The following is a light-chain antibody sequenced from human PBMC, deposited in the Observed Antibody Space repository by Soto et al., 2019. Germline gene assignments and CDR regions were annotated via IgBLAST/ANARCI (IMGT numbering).Light chain of an antibody. CDR2: DVS. Sequence: QSVLTQPASVSGSPGQSITISCTGTSSDVGGYNYVSWYQQHPGKAPKLMIYDVSNRPSGVSNRFSGSKSGNTACLTISGLQTEDEADYYCSSYTSSSSWVFGGGTKLTVL. J-gene: IGLJ3*02. CDR3: SSYTSSSSWV. CDR1: SSDVGGYNY. V-gene: IGLV2-14*01.